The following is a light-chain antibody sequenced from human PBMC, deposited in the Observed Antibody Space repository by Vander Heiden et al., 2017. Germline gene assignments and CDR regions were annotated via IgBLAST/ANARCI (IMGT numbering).Light chain of an antibody. V-gene: IGLV1-47*01. CDR1: SSNVGSNS. Sequence: SVLPPPPSASATPRQRVTISCSCGSSNVGSNSVYWYQHLPGTAPKLLIYRDCQRPSGVPDRFSASKSGTSASLAISGLRSEDEAHYYCAAWDDSLSVVFGGGTKLTVL. CDR2: RDC. CDR3: AAWDDSLSVV. J-gene: IGLJ2*01.